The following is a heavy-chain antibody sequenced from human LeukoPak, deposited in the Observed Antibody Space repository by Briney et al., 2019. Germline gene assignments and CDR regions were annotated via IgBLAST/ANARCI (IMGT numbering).Heavy chain of an antibody. CDR1: GGSFSGYY. Sequence: SGTLSLTCAVYGGSFSGYYWSWIRQPPGKGLEWIGEINHSGSTNYNPSLKSRVTISVDTSKNQFSLKLSSVTAADSAVYYCARGRVMITFGGVIATLDYWGQGTLVTVSS. V-gene: IGHV4-34*01. CDR3: ARGRVMITFGGVIATLDY. D-gene: IGHD3-16*02. J-gene: IGHJ4*02. CDR2: INHSGST.